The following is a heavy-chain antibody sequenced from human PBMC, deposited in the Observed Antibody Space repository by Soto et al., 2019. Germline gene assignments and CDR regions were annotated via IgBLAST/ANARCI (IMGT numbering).Heavy chain of an antibody. J-gene: IGHJ6*02. CDR1: GLTVSRNY. V-gene: IGHV3-66*01. CDR2: MYSGGST. CDR3: ARDSSLHQPLFYGMDV. D-gene: IGHD2-2*01. Sequence: EVQLVESGGGLVQPGGSLRLSCAASGLTVSRNYMSWVRQAPGKGLEWVSVMYSGGSTYYADAVKGRFIISRDKYKNTLSLQMDSLRVEDTAVYYCARDSSLHQPLFYGMDVWGQGTTVTVSS.